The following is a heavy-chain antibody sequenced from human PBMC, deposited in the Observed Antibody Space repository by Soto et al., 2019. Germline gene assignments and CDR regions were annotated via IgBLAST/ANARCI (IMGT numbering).Heavy chain of an antibody. V-gene: IGHV4-4*02. D-gene: IGHD3-10*01. CDR3: AREVNISPALGPTCFAP. CDR2: TYHSGTT. Sequence: QVQLQESGPGLVQPSGTLSLTCAVSGDSINNSHWWSWVRQTPGKGLEWIGETYHSGTTNYNPSLKTRVTISIDKFNNQFSLKMNSVTAAATAVYYCAREVNISPALGPTCFAPWVQGTLVTVSS. CDR1: GDSINNSHW. J-gene: IGHJ5*02.